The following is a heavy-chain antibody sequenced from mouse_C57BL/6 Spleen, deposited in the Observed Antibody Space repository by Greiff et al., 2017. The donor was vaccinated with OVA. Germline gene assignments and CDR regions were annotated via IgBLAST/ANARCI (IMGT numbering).Heavy chain of an antibody. CDR1: GFNIKDYY. CDR3: TTFYYYGSSYVYFDY. CDR2: IDPEDGDT. Sequence: EVQLQQSGAELVRPAASVKLSCTASGFNIKDYYMHWVKQRPEQGLEWIGRIDPEDGDTEYAPKFQGKATMTADTSSNTAYLQLSSLTSEDTAVYYCTTFYYYGSSYVYFDYWGQGTTLTGSS. D-gene: IGHD1-1*01. V-gene: IGHV14-1*01. J-gene: IGHJ2*01.